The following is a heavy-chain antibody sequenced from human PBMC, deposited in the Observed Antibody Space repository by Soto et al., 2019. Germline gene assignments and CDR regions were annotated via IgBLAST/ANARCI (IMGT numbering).Heavy chain of an antibody. CDR1: GGSISSYY. D-gene: IGHD3-10*01. CDR3: AAGPTWYYYAA. CDR2: IYYSGST. V-gene: IGHV4-59*01. Sequence: QVQLQESGPGLVKPSETLSLTCTVSGGSISSYYWSWIRQPPGKGLEWIGYIYYSGSTNYNPSPQXXVTISVDTSKNQFSLKLSSVTAADTAVYYCAAGPTWYYYAAGGQGTLVTVSS. J-gene: IGHJ4*02.